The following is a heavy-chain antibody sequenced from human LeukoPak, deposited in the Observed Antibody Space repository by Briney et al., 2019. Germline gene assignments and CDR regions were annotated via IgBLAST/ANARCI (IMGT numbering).Heavy chain of an antibody. D-gene: IGHD6-19*01. J-gene: IGHJ4*02. CDR1: GFTFDDYA. V-gene: IGHV3-9*01. CDR3: AKELSSGWYKGFDY. CDR2: ISWNSGSI. Sequence: PGRSLRLSCAASGFTFDDYAMHWVRQAPGKGLEWVSGISWNSGSIGYADSVKGRFAISRDNAKNSLYLQMNSLRAEDTALYYCAKELSSGWYKGFDYWGQGTLVTVSS.